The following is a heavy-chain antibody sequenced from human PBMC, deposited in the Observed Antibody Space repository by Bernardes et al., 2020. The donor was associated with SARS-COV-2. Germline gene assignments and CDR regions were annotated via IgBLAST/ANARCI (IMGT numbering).Heavy chain of an antibody. V-gene: IGHV1-18*01. CDR1: GYTFTSYG. CDR2: ISAYNGNT. Sequence: ASVKVSCKASGYTFTSYGIIWVRQAPGQGLEWMGWISAYNGNTNYAQKLQGRVTMTTDTSTSTAYMELRSLRSDDTAVYYCARESTGYSSSWYGDYWGQGTLVTVSS. D-gene: IGHD6-13*01. CDR3: ARESTGYSSSWYGDY. J-gene: IGHJ4*02.